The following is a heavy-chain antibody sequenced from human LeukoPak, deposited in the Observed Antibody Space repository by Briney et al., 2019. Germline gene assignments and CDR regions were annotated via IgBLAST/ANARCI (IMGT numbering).Heavy chain of an antibody. J-gene: IGHJ4*02. CDR2: IYYSGTT. CDR3: ATTYSYTSGGYDY. D-gene: IGHD5-18*01. CDR1: GGSISSSRYH. V-gene: IGHV4-39*01. Sequence: SETLSLTCTVSGGSISSSRYHWGWIRQPPGKGLEWIGSIYYSGTTFYNPSLKSRFTISVDTSKNQFSLKVSSVTAADTAVYYCATTYSYTSGGYDYWGQGTLVTVSS.